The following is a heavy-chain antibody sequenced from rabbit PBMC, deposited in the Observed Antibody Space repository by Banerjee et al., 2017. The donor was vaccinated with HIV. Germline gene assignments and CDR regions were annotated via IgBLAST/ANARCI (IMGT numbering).Heavy chain of an antibody. CDR2: IYGGSGSA. V-gene: IGHV1S45*01. D-gene: IGHD3-1*01. Sequence: QEQLEESGGGLVKPEGSLTLTCTASGFSFSSGYWICWVRQAPGKGLEWIACIYGGSGSAYYASWAKGRFTISKTSSTTVTLQMTSLTAADTATYFCAKYISFTGSRLWGPGTLVTVS. J-gene: IGHJ4*01. CDR3: AKYISFTGSRL. CDR1: GFSFSSGYW.